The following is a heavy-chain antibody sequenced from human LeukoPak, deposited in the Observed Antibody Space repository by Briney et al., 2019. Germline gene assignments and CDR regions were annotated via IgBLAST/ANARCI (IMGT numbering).Heavy chain of an antibody. CDR2: IRYDGDNK. CDR1: GFTFSNYG. D-gene: IGHD1-26*01. V-gene: IGHV3-30*02. CDR3: AKDRWELSSEY. J-gene: IGHJ4*02. Sequence: GGSLRLSCTASGFTFSNYGLHWVRQAPGKGLEWVAFIRYDGDNKYYPDSVKGRFTISRDNSNNTMYLQMNNLRAEDTAVYYCAKDRWELSSEYWGQGTLVTVSS.